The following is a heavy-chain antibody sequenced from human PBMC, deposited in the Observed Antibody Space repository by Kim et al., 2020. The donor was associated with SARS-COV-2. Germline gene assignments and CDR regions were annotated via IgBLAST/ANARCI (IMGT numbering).Heavy chain of an antibody. J-gene: IGHJ4*02. CDR1: GGSISSGDHY. D-gene: IGHD5-18*01. Sequence: SETLSLTCTVAGGSISSGDHYWSWIRQPPGKGLECIVYIQYGGSTYYSPSLKSRVIISVDTSKNQFSLKLSSVTAADTAVYYCARGLGYSYGIDYWGQGTLVTVSS. V-gene: IGHV4-30-4*01. CDR3: ARGLGYSYGIDY. CDR2: IQYGGST.